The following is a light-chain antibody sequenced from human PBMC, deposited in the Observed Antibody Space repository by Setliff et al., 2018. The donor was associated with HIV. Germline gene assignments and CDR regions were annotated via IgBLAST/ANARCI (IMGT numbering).Light chain of an antibody. Sequence: QSVLTQPASVTGAPGQSITISCTGTSNDIGRFNYVSWYKQLPGKGPTLVIFDVNQRPSGVSNRFSGSKSGNIASLIISGLQAEDEADYFCCSYSRGSTYVFGTGTKVTVL. V-gene: IGLV2-14*03. CDR1: SNDIGRFNY. J-gene: IGLJ1*01. CDR3: CSYSRGSTYV. CDR2: DVN.